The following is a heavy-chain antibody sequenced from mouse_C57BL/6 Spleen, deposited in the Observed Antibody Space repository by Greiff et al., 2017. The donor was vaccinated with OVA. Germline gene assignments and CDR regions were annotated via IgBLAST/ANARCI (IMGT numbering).Heavy chain of an antibody. Sequence: QVQLKQPGAELVKPGASVKLSCKASGYTFTSYWMHWVKQRPGRGLEWIGRIDPNSGGTTYNEKFKSKATLTVDKPSSTAYMQLSSLTSEDSAVYYCAKGYYSSAYAMDYWGQGTSVTVSA. CDR1: GYTFTSYW. D-gene: IGHD1-1*01. CDR3: AKGYYSSAYAMDY. J-gene: IGHJ4*01. CDR2: IDPNSGGT. V-gene: IGHV1-72*01.